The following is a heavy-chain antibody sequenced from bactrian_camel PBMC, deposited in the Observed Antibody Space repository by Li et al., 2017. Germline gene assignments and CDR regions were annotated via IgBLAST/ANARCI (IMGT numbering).Heavy chain of an antibody. V-gene: IGHV3S40*01. J-gene: IGHJ4*01. Sequence: VQLVESGGGSVQAGGSLKLSCVASAPIGSSCAFYWYRQAPGKGREWVSSIYSDGGTTYYADSLKGRFTISRDNAKNTVYLQMNSLKPEDTAVYYCVRDWRTVVGGTLGDYWGQGTQVTVS. D-gene: IGHD6*01. CDR3: VRDWRTVVGGTLGDY. CDR2: IYSDGGTT. CDR1: APIGSSCA.